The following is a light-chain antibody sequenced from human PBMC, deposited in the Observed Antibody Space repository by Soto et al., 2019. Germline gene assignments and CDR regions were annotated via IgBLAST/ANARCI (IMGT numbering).Light chain of an antibody. CDR1: QSISYY. Sequence: EIVLTQSPATLSLSPGESATLSCRASQSISYYLAWYQQKPGQAPGLLIYDTSNRATGIPARLSGSGSGTDFTLTISSLEPEDFAVYYCQQRSNWSLTFGGGTKVEIK. CDR2: DTS. CDR3: QQRSNWSLT. V-gene: IGKV3-11*01. J-gene: IGKJ4*01.